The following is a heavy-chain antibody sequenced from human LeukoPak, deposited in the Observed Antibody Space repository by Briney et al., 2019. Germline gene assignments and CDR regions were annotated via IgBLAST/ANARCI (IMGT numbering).Heavy chain of an antibody. V-gene: IGHV3-48*01. CDR1: GFTFSSYS. CDR3: ASDDYGDSSAEYFQH. D-gene: IGHD4-17*01. Sequence: PGGSLRLSCAASGFTFSSYSMNWVRQAPGKGLEWVSYISSSSSTIYYADSVKGRFTISRDNAKNSLYLQMNSLRAEDTAVYYCASDDYGDSSAEYFQHWGQGTLVTVSS. J-gene: IGHJ1*01. CDR2: ISSSSSTI.